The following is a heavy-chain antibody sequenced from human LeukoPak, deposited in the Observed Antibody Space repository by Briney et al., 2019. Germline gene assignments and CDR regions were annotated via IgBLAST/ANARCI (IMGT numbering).Heavy chain of an antibody. CDR1: GFTFSSYA. Sequence: GGSLRLSCAASGFTFSSYAMSWVRQAPGKGLEWVSAISGSGGSTYYADSVKGRFTISRDNSKNTLYLQMNSLRAEDTAVYYCAKDWGRGVLWFGELSSGSAFDIWGQGTMVTVSS. CDR3: AKDWGRGVLWFGELSSGSAFDI. CDR2: ISGSGGST. J-gene: IGHJ3*02. D-gene: IGHD3-10*01. V-gene: IGHV3-23*01.